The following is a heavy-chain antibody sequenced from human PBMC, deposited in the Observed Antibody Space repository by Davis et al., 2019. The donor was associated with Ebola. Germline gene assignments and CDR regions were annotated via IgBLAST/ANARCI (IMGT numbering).Heavy chain of an antibody. CDR3: TSSWDPLGY. CDR2: IKEDGSEK. D-gene: IGHD1-26*01. J-gene: IGHJ4*02. Sequence: GGSLRLSCAASGFTFSSYWMSWVRQAPGKGLEWVANIKEDGSEKHYVDSVKGRFTISRDNAKNSLYVQMNSLRVEDTAVYYCTSSWDPLGYWGQGTLVTVSS. V-gene: IGHV3-7*01. CDR1: GFTFSSYW.